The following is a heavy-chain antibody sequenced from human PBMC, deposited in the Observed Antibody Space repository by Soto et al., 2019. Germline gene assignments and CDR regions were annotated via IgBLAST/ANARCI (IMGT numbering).Heavy chain of an antibody. J-gene: IGHJ6*02. CDR3: ARDPSSYYYDSSGYYPPEVYYYGMDV. D-gene: IGHD3-22*01. V-gene: IGHV3-66*01. CDR1: GFTFSSYS. Sequence: GGSLRLSCAASGFTFSSYSMNWVRQAPGKGLEWVSVIYIGGSTYYADSVKGRFTISRDNSKNTLYLQMSSLRAEDTAVYYCARDPSSYYYDSSGYYPPEVYYYGMDVWGQGTTVTVSS. CDR2: IYIGGST.